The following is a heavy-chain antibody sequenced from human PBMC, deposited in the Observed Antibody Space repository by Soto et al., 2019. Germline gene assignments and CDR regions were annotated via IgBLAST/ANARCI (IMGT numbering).Heavy chain of an antibody. D-gene: IGHD2-15*01. CDR1: GYSFTGHW. CDR3: ARHITHNRWSTFDY. Sequence: PGESLKISCKGSGYSFTGHWIGWVRQTPGRGLEWMGIFYPGNFDTKYSPSFQGQVIISADKSISTAYLQWSSLKASDTAMYYCARHITHNRWSTFDYWGQGTQVTVSS. J-gene: IGHJ4*02. V-gene: IGHV5-51*01. CDR2: FYPGNFDT.